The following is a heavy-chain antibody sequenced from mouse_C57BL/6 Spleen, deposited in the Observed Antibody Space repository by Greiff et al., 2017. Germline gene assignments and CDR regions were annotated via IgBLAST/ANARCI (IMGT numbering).Heavy chain of an antibody. CDR3: ARNPSTVVPHYYAMDY. CDR2: IHPNSGST. V-gene: IGHV1-64*01. CDR1: GYTFTSYW. J-gene: IGHJ4*01. Sequence: VQLQQSGAELVKPGASVKLSCKASGYTFTSYWMHWVKQRPGQGLEWIGMIHPNSGSTNYNETFKSKATLTVDKSSSTAYMQLRSLTSEDSAVYYCARNPSTVVPHYYAMDYWGQGTSVTGSS. D-gene: IGHD1-1*01.